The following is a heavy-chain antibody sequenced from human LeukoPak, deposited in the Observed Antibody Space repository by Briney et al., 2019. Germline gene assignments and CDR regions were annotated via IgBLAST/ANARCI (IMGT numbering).Heavy chain of an antibody. CDR1: GYSFTSYW. Sequence: GESLKISCKGSGYSFTSYWIGWVRQMPGKGLEWMGIIYPGDSDTRYSPPFQGQVTISADKSISTAYLQWSSLKASDTAMYYCARYSSSWYWYFDYWSQGTLVTVSS. J-gene: IGHJ4*02. CDR3: ARYSSSWYWYFDY. V-gene: IGHV5-51*01. D-gene: IGHD6-13*01. CDR2: IYPGDSDT.